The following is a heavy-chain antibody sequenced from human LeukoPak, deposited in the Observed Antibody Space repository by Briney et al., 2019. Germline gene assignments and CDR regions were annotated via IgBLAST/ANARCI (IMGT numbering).Heavy chain of an antibody. CDR3: AGGYYYGSGSYYREGYYFDY. V-gene: IGHV4-39*07. D-gene: IGHD3-10*01. Sequence: PSETLSLTCTVSGDSISSTTYYWGWIRQPPGKGLEWIGSIYYSGSTYYNPSLKSRVTISVDTSKNQFSLKLSSMTAADTAVYYCAGGYYYGSGSYYREGYYFDYWGQGTLVTVSS. CDR2: IYYSGST. J-gene: IGHJ4*02. CDR1: GDSISSTTYY.